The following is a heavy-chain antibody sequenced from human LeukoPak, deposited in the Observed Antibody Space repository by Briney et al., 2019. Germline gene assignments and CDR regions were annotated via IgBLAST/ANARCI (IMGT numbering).Heavy chain of an antibody. V-gene: IGHV4-34*01. CDR3: ARDPNWLYFDY. D-gene: IGHD3-9*01. Sequence: SETLSLTCAVYGGSSSGYYWSWIRQPPGKGLEWIGEINHSGSTNYNPSLKSRVTISVDTSKNQFSLKLSSVTAADTAVYYCARDPNWLYFDYWGQGTLVTVSS. CDR2: INHSGST. CDR1: GGSSSGYY. J-gene: IGHJ4*02.